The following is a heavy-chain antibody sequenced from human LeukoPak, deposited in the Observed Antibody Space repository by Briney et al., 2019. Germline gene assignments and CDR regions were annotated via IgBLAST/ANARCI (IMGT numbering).Heavy chain of an antibody. Sequence: GGSLRLSCAASGFTFSTYAMHWVRQAPGKGLERVAVISYDGANKNHADSVKGRFTISRDNSKNTLYLQMNSLRAEDTAVYYCTRGPGYHDSSYLDYWGQGTLVTVSS. J-gene: IGHJ4*02. D-gene: IGHD3-22*01. CDR1: GFTFSTYA. V-gene: IGHV3-30*04. CDR2: ISYDGANK. CDR3: TRGPGYHDSSYLDY.